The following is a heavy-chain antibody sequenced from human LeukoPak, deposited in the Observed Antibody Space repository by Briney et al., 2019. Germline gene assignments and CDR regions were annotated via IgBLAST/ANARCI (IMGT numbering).Heavy chain of an antibody. V-gene: IGHV1-2*02. CDR1: GYTFTSYD. CDR3: ARDWGYSGYDYGGGAMFMDV. Sequence: ASVKVSCKASGYTFTSYDINWVRQATGQGLEWMGWINPNSGGTNYAQKFQGRVTMTRDTSISTAYMELSRLRSDDTAVYYCARDWGYSGYDYGGGAMFMDVWGKGTTVTVSS. CDR2: INPNSGGT. D-gene: IGHD5-12*01. J-gene: IGHJ6*03.